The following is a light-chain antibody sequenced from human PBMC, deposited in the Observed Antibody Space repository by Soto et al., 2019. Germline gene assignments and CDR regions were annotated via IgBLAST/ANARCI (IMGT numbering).Light chain of an antibody. Sequence: DIVMTQSPLSSPVTLGQPASISCRSSQSLVHTDGNTYLSWLHQRPGQPPRLLIYKISNRLIGVPDRFSGSGAGTYFTLEISRVEAEDVGVYCCMQATQFPRTFGQGTKVEIK. CDR3: MQATQFPRT. CDR1: QSLVHTDGNTY. J-gene: IGKJ1*01. CDR2: KIS. V-gene: IGKV2-24*01.